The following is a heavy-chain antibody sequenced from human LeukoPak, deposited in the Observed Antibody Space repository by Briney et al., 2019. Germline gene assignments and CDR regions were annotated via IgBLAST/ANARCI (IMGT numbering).Heavy chain of an antibody. CDR2: INWNGGST. Sequence: GGSLRLSCAASGFTFDDYGMSWVRQAPGKGLEWVSGINWNGGSTGYADSVKGRFTISRDNAKNSLYLQMNSLRAADTALYYCARGYCSGGSCYSIDYWGQGTLVSVSS. V-gene: IGHV3-20*04. D-gene: IGHD2-15*01. J-gene: IGHJ4*02. CDR3: ARGYCSGGSCYSIDY. CDR1: GFTFDDYG.